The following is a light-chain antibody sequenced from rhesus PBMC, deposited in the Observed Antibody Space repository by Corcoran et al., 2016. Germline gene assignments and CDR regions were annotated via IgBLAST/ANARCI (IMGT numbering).Light chain of an antibody. CDR2: KAS. J-gene: IGKJ1*01. V-gene: IGKV1-22*01. Sequence: DIQMTQSPSSLSASVGDTVTITCRASQDISSWLAWYQQKPGQAPKLLIYKASSLRSGVPSRFSGRGSGTDFTLTLSSLQSEDFATYYCQQYGSRPWTFGQGTKVEI. CDR1: QDISSW. CDR3: QQYGSRPWT.